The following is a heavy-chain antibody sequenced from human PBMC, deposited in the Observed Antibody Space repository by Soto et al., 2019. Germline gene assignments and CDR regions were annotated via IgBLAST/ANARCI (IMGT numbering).Heavy chain of an antibody. Sequence: ASVKVSCKASGYTFTGYYMHWVRQAPGQGLEWMGWINPNSGGTNYAQKFQGRVTMTRDTSISTAYMELSRLRSDDTAVYYCTRVLSYDFWSGYLGAYYYYYYGMDVWGQGTTVTVS. CDR3: TRVLSYDFWSGYLGAYYYYYYGMDV. D-gene: IGHD3-3*01. J-gene: IGHJ6*02. CDR1: GYTFTGYY. V-gene: IGHV1-2*02. CDR2: INPNSGGT.